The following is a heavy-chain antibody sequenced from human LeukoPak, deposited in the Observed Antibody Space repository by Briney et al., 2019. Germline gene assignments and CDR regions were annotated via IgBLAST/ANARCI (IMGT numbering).Heavy chain of an antibody. CDR1: GFTVSSYE. CDR2: ISSSGSTI. Sequence: GGSLRLSCAASGFTVSSYEMNWVRQAPGKGLEWVSYISSSGSTIYYADSVKGRFTISRDNAKNSLYLQMNSLRAEDAAVYYCATGYGDYSAGYYYYYGMDVWGQGTTVTVSS. V-gene: IGHV3-48*03. CDR3: ATGYGDYSAGYYYYYGMDV. J-gene: IGHJ6*02. D-gene: IGHD4-17*01.